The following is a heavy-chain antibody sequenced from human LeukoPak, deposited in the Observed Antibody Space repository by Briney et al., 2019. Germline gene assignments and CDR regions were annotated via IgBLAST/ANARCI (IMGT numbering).Heavy chain of an antibody. CDR3: AREVGGSAFDI. CDR1: GFSVSSNY. CDR2: IYSGGST. Sequence: GGSLRLSCGASGFSVSSNYMSWVRQAPGKGLEWVSIIYSGGSTYYADSVKGRFTISRHNSKNTLYLQMNSLRAEDTAVYYCAREVGGSAFDIWGQGTMVTVSS. J-gene: IGHJ3*02. D-gene: IGHD3-16*01. V-gene: IGHV3-53*04.